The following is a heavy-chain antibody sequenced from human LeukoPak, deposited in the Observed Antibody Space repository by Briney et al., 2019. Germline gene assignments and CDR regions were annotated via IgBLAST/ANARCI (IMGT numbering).Heavy chain of an antibody. V-gene: IGHV1-2*06. CDR1: GYTFTSHY. J-gene: IGHJ4*02. CDR2: INPNSGGT. Sequence: ASVKVSCKASGYTFTSHYMHWVRQALGQGLEWMGRINPNSGGTNYAQKFQGRVTMTRDTSISTAYMELSRLRSDDTAVYYCARGGYSDYYGSGSPLDYWGQGTLVTVSS. CDR3: ARGGYSDYYGSGSPLDY. D-gene: IGHD3-10*01.